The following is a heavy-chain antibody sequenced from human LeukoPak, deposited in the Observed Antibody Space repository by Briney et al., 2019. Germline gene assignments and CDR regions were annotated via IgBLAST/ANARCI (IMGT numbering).Heavy chain of an antibody. Sequence: PSETLSLTCTVSGDSINDRYWSWIRHPPGRGLEWIGYIYYSGSTNYNPSLKSRVTISVDTSKNQFSLKLSSVTAADTAVYYCARGGWSNDYWGQGTLVTVSS. V-gene: IGHV4-59*11. CDR2: IYYSGST. J-gene: IGHJ4*02. CDR3: ARGGWSNDY. CDR1: GDSINDRY. D-gene: IGHD6-19*01.